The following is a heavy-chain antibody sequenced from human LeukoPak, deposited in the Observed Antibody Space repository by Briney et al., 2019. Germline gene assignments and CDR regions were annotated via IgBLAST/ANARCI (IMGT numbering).Heavy chain of an antibody. J-gene: IGHJ4*02. CDR3: AREYTLYRSGWFLDY. CDR2: IDYSGST. CDR1: GDFSSSSIYY. Sequence: PSETLSLTCTVSGDFSSSSIYYWGWIRQPPGKGLEWIGSIDYSGSTYYSPSLKSRATISIDTSKNRISLKLSSVTAADTAVYYCAREYTLYRSGWFLDYWGQGTVVTVSS. V-gene: IGHV4-39*07. D-gene: IGHD6-19*01.